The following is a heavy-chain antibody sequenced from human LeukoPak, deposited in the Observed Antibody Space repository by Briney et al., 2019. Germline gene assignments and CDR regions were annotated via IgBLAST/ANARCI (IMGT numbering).Heavy chain of an antibody. CDR1: GRTFNNYA. Sequence: SVKVSCKTSGRTFNNYAISWVRQAPGQGLEWMGRVVPMFGIRNYPQTFRGRVNVTADKATNTVYMELRSLRAEDTAIYYCATEPSRSYSFDHLDFWGLGTPVTVSS. V-gene: IGHV1-69*04. J-gene: IGHJ4*02. D-gene: IGHD5-12*01. CDR3: ATEPSRSYSFDHLDF. CDR2: VVPMFGIR.